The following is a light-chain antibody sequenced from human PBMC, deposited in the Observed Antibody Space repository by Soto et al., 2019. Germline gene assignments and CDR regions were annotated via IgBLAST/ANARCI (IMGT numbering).Light chain of an antibody. CDR3: QSYDSSLSGYVV. V-gene: IGLV1-40*01. CDR1: SSNIGAGHD. CDR2: ANS. J-gene: IGLJ2*01. Sequence: QAVLTQPPSVSGAPGQRVTISCTGSSSNIGAGHDVHWYHQLPGKAPKLLIYANSDRPSGVSDRFSGSKSGASASLAITGLQAEDEADYYCQSYDSSLSGYVVYGGGTQVTVL.